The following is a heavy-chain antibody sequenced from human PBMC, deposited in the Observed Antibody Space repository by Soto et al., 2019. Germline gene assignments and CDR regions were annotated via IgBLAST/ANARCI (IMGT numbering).Heavy chain of an antibody. CDR1: GFTFSSYA. D-gene: IGHD1-26*01. V-gene: IGHV3-23*01. Sequence: PGGSLRLSCAASGFTFSSYAINWVRQAPGKGLEWVSTISGSGDNTYYADSVKGRFTISRDNSKNTLSLQMNSLRAEDSAVYYCAKSGEPSGLNMDVGGKGTTFTVPS. J-gene: IGHJ6*04. CDR2: ISGSGDNT. CDR3: AKSGEPSGLNMDV.